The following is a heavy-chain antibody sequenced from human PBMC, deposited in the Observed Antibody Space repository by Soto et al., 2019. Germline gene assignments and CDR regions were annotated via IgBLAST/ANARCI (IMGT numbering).Heavy chain of an antibody. CDR3: ARDRIEAAGTPRFNYYYGMDV. Sequence: GGSLRLSCAASGFTVSSTYMTWVRQAPGKGLEWVSVIYGGLTTSYADSVKGRFTISRDNSKNTVFLQMNSLRGEDTAVYYCARDRIEAAGTPRFNYYYGMDVWGQGTTVTVSS. J-gene: IGHJ6*02. CDR2: IYGGLTT. V-gene: IGHV3-53*01. CDR1: GFTVSSTY. D-gene: IGHD6-13*01.